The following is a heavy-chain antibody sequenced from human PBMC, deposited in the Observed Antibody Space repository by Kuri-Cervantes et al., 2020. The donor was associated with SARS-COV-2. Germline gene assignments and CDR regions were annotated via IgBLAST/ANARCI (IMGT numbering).Heavy chain of an antibody. CDR3: AREAAMATGDYYYYMDV. CDR1: GYTFTGYY. D-gene: IGHD5-18*01. CDR2: INPNSGGT. Sequence: VKVSCKASGYTFTGYYMHWVRQAPGQGLEWMGWINPNSGGTNYAQKFQGRVTMTRDTSISTAYMELSRLRSDDTAVYYCAREAAMATGDYYYYMDVWGKGTTVTVSS. J-gene: IGHJ6*03. V-gene: IGHV1-2*02.